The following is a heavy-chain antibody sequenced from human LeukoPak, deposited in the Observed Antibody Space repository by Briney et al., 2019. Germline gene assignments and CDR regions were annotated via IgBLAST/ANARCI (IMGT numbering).Heavy chain of an antibody. CDR2: IYPGDSGT. J-gene: IGHJ4*02. Sequence: KPGESLKLSCTGSGYILTSYWIGWVRQMPGKGLEWMGIIYPGDSGTKYSPSFQGQVTISVDRSINTAYLQWSSLKASDTAMYYCARQRGYYGSGSYIDYWGQGTLVTVSS. CDR1: GYILTSYW. V-gene: IGHV5-51*01. D-gene: IGHD3-10*01. CDR3: ARQRGYYGSGSYIDY.